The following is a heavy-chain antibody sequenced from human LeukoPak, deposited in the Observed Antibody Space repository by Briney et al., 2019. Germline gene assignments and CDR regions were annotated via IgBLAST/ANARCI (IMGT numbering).Heavy chain of an antibody. D-gene: IGHD3-22*01. V-gene: IGHV4-34*01. CDR1: GGSFSGYY. CDR2: INHSGST. CDR3: ARGHGNYYDSSGSYFDY. J-gene: IGHJ4*02. Sequence: SETLSLTCAVYGGSFSGYYWSWIRQPPGKGLEWIGEINHSGSTNYNPSLKSRVTISVDTSKNQFSLKLSSVTAADTAVYYCARGHGNYYDSSGSYFDYWGQGTLVTVSS.